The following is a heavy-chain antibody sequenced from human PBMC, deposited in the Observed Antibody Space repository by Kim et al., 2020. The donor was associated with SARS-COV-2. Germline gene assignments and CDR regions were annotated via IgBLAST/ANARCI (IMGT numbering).Heavy chain of an antibody. CDR3: ARVVRITIFGVVNHFDY. J-gene: IGHJ4*02. Sequence: SETLSLTCTVSGGSISSGDYYWSWIRQPPGKGLEWIGYIYYSGSTYYNPSLKSRVTISVDTSKNQFSLKLISVTAADTAMYYCARVVRITIFGVVNHFDYWGQGTLVTVSS. D-gene: IGHD3-3*01. CDR1: GGSISSGDYY. CDR2: IYYSGST. V-gene: IGHV4-30-4*01.